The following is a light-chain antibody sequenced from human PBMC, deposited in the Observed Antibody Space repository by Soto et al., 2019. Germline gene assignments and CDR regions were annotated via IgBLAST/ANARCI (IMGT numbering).Light chain of an antibody. CDR3: SSYTISSTQV. Sequence: QSVLTQPASVSGSPGQSITISCTGTSSDVGRYNYVSWYQHHPGKAPKLLISEVTNRPSGVSNRFSGSKSGNTASLTISGLRAEDEADYYCSSYTISSTQVFGTGTKVTVL. V-gene: IGLV2-14*01. J-gene: IGLJ1*01. CDR2: EVT. CDR1: SSDVGRYNY.